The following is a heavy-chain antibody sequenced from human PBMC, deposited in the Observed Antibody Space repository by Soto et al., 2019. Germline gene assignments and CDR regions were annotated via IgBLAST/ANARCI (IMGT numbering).Heavy chain of an antibody. CDR2: IYYSGST. CDR3: ARWVRDILTGYDFDY. D-gene: IGHD3-9*01. V-gene: IGHV4-39*01. J-gene: IGHJ4*02. CDR1: GGSISRSGYY. Sequence: QLQLQESGPGLVKPSETLSLTCTVSGGSISRSGYYWGWIRQPPGKGLEWIGSIYYSGSTYYNPSLKRRATISVDTSKNQFSLKLNSVTAADTAVYYCARWVRDILTGYDFDYWGQGTLVTVSS.